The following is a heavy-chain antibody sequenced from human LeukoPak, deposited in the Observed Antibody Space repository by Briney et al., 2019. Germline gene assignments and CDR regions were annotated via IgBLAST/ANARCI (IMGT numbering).Heavy chain of an antibody. CDR1: GFTFSSYA. V-gene: IGHV3-30*04. J-gene: IGHJ3*02. D-gene: IGHD5-18*01. Sequence: GGSLRLSCAASGFTFSSYAMHWVRQAPGKGLEWVAVISYDGSNKYYADSVKGRFTISRDNSKNTLYLQMNSLRAEDTAVYYCARGSISRGYSYANDAFDIWSQGTMVTFSS. CDR3: ARGSISRGYSYANDAFDI. CDR2: ISYDGSNK.